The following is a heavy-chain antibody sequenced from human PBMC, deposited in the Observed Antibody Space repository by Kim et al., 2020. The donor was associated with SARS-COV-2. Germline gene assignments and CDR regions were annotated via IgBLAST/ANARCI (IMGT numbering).Heavy chain of an antibody. CDR3: ARVFFNGSRWLQLYFDY. Sequence: SETLSLTCAVYGGSFSGYYWSWIRQPPGKGLEWIGEINHSGSTNYNPSLKSRVTISVDTSKNQFSLKLSSVTAADTAVYYCARVFFNGSRWLQLYFDYWGQGTLVTVSS. J-gene: IGHJ4*02. CDR2: INHSGST. CDR1: GGSFSGYY. V-gene: IGHV4-34*01. D-gene: IGHD5-12*01.